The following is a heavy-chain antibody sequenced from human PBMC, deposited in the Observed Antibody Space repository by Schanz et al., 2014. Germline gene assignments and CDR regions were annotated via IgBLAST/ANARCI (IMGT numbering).Heavy chain of an antibody. Sequence: QVQLVESGGGLVKPGGSLRLSCVASGFTFSDYYMSWIRQAPGKGLEWVSYISSSSSYTNYADSVKGRFTISRDNAKNSLFLLMSSLRAEDSAVYYCARGARQYSGSYSPYDYWGQGTLVTVSS. J-gene: IGHJ4*02. CDR1: GFTFSDYY. D-gene: IGHD1-26*01. CDR3: ARGARQYSGSYSPYDY. V-gene: IGHV3-11*06. CDR2: ISSSSSYT.